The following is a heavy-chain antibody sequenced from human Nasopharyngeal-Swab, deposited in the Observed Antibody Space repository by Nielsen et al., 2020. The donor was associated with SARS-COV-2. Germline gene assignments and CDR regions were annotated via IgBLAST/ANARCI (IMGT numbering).Heavy chain of an antibody. J-gene: IGHJ5*02. CDR2: IYHSGRT. CDR1: GGSISSSNW. CDR3: AALKRITIFGVVIQGQNWFDP. Sequence: SETLSLTCAVSGGSISSSNWWSWVRQPPGKWLEWIGEIYHSGRTNYNPSLKSRVTISVDKSENQFSLKLSSVTAADTAVYYCAALKRITIFGVVIQGQNWFDPWGQGTLVTVSS. D-gene: IGHD3-3*01. V-gene: IGHV4-4*02.